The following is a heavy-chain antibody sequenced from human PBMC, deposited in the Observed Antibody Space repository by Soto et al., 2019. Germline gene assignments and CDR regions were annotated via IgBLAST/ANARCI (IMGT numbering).Heavy chain of an antibody. J-gene: IGHJ3*02. Sequence: ASVTVSCKASVCTFLCYYMHWVRQAPGQGLEGMGCISPNSGGTNYAQKFQGRATMTRDTNISTAYMELSRRRSDDTVVYYSARAAGGPIVVLPAALIWGQGTMVTVSS. D-gene: IGHD2-2*01. CDR1: VCTFLCYY. CDR2: ISPNSGGT. V-gene: IGHV1-2*02. CDR3: ARAAGGPIVVLPAALI.